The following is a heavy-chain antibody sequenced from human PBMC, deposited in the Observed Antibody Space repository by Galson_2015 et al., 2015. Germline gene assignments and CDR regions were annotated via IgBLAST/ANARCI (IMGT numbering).Heavy chain of an antibody. CDR2: ISSSSNTI. V-gene: IGHV3-48*02. CDR3: ARGGDYYDSTIPNGFDY. Sequence: SLRLSCAASGFTFSSNHMNWVRQAPGKGLEWVSYISSSSNTIYYADSVKGRFTISRDNAKNSLYLQMNSLRDEDTAVYYCARGGDYYDSTIPNGFDYWGQGTLVTVSS. CDR1: GFTFSSNH. D-gene: IGHD3-22*01. J-gene: IGHJ4*02.